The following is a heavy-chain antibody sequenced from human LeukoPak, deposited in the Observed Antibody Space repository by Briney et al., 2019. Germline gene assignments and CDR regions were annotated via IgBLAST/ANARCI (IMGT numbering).Heavy chain of an antibody. V-gene: IGHV3-7*01. CDR3: TRDGAVAGKQAISDY. CDR1: GFTFSSYW. D-gene: IGHD6-13*01. CDR2: IRQDGIKK. J-gene: IGHJ4*02. Sequence: PGGSLRLSCAASGFTFSSYWMSWVGQAPGKGLEWVANIRQDGIKKYYVDSVKGRFTISRDNAKNSLYLQMNSLRAEDTAVYYCTRDGAVAGKQAISDYWGQGTLVTVSS.